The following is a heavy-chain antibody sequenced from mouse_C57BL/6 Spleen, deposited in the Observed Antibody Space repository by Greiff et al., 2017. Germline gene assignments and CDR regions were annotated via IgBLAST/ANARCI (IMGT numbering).Heavy chain of an antibody. CDR3: ARRGLRDYYAMDY. D-gene: IGHD3-1*01. CDR1: GYTFTSYT. V-gene: IGHV1-4*01. Sequence: QVQLQQSGAELARPGASVKMSCKASGYTFTSYTMHWVKQRPGQGLEWIGYLNPSSGYTKYNQKFKDKAQLTADKSSSTAYMQLSSLTSEDSSVYYCARRGLRDYYAMDYWGQGTSVTVSS. J-gene: IGHJ4*01. CDR2: LNPSSGYT.